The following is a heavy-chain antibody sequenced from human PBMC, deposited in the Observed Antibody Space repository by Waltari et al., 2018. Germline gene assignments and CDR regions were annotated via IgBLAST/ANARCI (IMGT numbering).Heavy chain of an antibody. V-gene: IGHV3-23*01. CDR3: AKAGGIAAAEFQFDF. J-gene: IGHJ4*02. Sequence: EVQLLESGGGLVQPGGSLRLYCAASGFTFLSYAMPWVRQAPGKGLEWVSSISGPALTTFYADSVKGRFSVSRDNSKNTLYLQINGLRADDTAVYYCAKAGGIAAAEFQFDFWGRGTLVTVSS. CDR2: ISGPALTT. CDR1: GFTFLSYA. D-gene: IGHD6-13*01.